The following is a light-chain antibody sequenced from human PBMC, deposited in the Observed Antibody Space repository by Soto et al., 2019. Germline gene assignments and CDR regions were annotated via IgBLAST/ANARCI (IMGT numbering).Light chain of an antibody. CDR2: DVS. CDR1: SSDVGGYNY. CDR3: SSYTTSNTRQIA. V-gene: IGLV2-14*03. Sequence: QSVLTQPASVSGSPGQSITISCTGTSSDVGGYNYVSWYQHHPGKAPKLMIFDVSNRPSGVSNRFSGSKSGNTASLTISGLQPEDEADYYCSSYTTSNTRQIAFGTGTKLTVL. J-gene: IGLJ1*01.